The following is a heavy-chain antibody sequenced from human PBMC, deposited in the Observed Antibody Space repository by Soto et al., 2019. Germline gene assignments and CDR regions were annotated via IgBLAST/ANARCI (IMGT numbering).Heavy chain of an antibody. CDR3: TRIPPSSGWYNYYYMDV. CDR2: IRSKAYGGTT. D-gene: IGHD6-19*01. J-gene: IGHJ6*03. CDR1: GFTFGDYA. Sequence: GGSLRLSCTASGFTFGDYAMSWFRQAPGKGLEWVGFIRSKAYGGTTEYAASVKGRFTISRDDSKSIAYLQMNSLKTEDTAVYYCTRIPPSSGWYNYYYMDVWGKGTTVTVSS. V-gene: IGHV3-49*03.